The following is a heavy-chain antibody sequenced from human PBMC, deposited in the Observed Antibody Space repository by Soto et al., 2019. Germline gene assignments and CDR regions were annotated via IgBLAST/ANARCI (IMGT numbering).Heavy chain of an antibody. CDR1: GGTFSSYA. D-gene: IGHD6-19*01. J-gene: IGHJ6*02. Sequence: QVQLVQSGAEVKKPGSSVKVSCKASGGTFSSYAISWVRQAPGQGLEWMGGIIPIFGTANYAQKFQGRVTITADESTSTADMELSSMRSEDTAVYYCARHLSPSSGGPDYYYYYGMDVWGQGTTVTVSS. CDR2: IIPIFGTA. V-gene: IGHV1-69*01. CDR3: ARHLSPSSGGPDYYYYYGMDV.